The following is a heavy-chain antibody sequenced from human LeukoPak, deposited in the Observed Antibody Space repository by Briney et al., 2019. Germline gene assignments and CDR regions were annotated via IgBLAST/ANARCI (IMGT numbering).Heavy chain of an antibody. Sequence: SETLSLTCTVSGGSISSYYWSWIRQPAGKGLEWIGRIYTSGSTNYNPSLKSRVTMSVDTSKNQFSLKLSSVTAADTAVYYCARASSSLVVPGPYFDYWGQGTLVTVSS. J-gene: IGHJ4*02. V-gene: IGHV4-4*07. CDR1: GGSISSYY. CDR3: ARASSSLVVPGPYFDY. D-gene: IGHD2-15*01. CDR2: IYTSGST.